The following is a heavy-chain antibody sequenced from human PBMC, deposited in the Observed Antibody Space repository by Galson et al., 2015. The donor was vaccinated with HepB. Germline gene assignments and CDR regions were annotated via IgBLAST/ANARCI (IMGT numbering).Heavy chain of an antibody. V-gene: IGHV1-18*01. CDR3: ARDLYYYDSSDYYSDVFDI. Sequence: SVKVSCKASGYIFTTYGISRVRQAPGQGLEWMGWISGYKGNTYYAQKFQGRVTMTTDTSTSTAYMELRSLRSDDTAVYYCARDLYYYDSSDYYSDVFDIWGQGTMVTVSS. J-gene: IGHJ3*02. CDR1: GYIFTTYG. D-gene: IGHD3-22*01. CDR2: ISGYKGNT.